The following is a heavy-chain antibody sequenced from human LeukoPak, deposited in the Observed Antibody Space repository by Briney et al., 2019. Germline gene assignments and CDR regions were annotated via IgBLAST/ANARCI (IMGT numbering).Heavy chain of an antibody. J-gene: IGHJ4*02. CDR2: ISHSGGT. CDR3: AREDDSSGYYGR. Sequence: PSETLSLTCTVSGGSISSADYYWTWIRQPPGKGLEWIGYISHSGGTYYNSSLLSRVTISADRSKNQFFLTLGSVTAADTAVYFCAREDDSSGYYGRWGQGTLVTVSS. V-gene: IGHV4-30-2*01. CDR1: GGSISSADYY. D-gene: IGHD3-22*01.